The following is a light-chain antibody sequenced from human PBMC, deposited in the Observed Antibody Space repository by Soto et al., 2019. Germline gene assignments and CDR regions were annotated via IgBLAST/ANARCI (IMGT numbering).Light chain of an antibody. CDR3: QQYGSSTIT. J-gene: IGKJ5*01. CDR2: GAS. CDR1: QSVSSSY. V-gene: IGKV3-20*01. Sequence: EIVLTQSPGTLSLSPGERATLSCRASQSVSSSYLAWYQQKPGQAPRLLIYGASCRATGIPDRFSGSGSGTDFTLTISRLEPEDFAVYYCQQYGSSTITFGQGTRLEI.